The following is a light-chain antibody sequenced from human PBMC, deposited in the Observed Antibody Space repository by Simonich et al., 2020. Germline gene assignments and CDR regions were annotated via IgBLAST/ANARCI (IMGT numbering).Light chain of an antibody. CDR3: QQYYSTPYT. CDR2: WAS. Sequence: DIVMTQSPDSLAVSLGERATINCKSSQRVLYSSNNKNYLAWYQQKPGQPPKLLIYWASTRESGVPERLSGSGSGTDVTLTISSLQAEDVAVYYCQQYYSTPYTFGQGTKLEIK. CDR1: QRVLYSSNNKNY. J-gene: IGKJ2*01. V-gene: IGKV4-1*01.